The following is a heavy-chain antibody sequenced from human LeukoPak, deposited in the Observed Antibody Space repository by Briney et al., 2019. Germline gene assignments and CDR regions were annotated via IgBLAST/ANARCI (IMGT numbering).Heavy chain of an antibody. CDR2: INHSGST. D-gene: IGHD3-22*01. Sequence: SETLSLTCAVYGGSFSGYYRSWIRQPPGKGLEWIGEINHSGSTNYNPSLKSRVTISVDTSKNQFSLKLSSVTAADTAVYYCASSYDSSGYYPDYWGQGTLVTVSS. J-gene: IGHJ4*02. CDR1: GGSFSGYY. CDR3: ASSYDSSGYYPDY. V-gene: IGHV4-34*01.